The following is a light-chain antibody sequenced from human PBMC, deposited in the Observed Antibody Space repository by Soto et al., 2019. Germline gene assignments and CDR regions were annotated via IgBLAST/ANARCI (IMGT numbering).Light chain of an antibody. CDR1: SSDIGGYKF. CDR2: EVT. Sequence: QSVLAQPASVSGSPGQSITISCTGTSSDIGGYKFVSWYQQHPGKAHKLLIFEVTNRPSGVSSRFSGSRSGNTASLTISGLQAEDEADYYCGSYTSSSTLYVFGTGTKVTV. CDR3: GSYTSSSTLYV. V-gene: IGLV2-14*01. J-gene: IGLJ1*01.